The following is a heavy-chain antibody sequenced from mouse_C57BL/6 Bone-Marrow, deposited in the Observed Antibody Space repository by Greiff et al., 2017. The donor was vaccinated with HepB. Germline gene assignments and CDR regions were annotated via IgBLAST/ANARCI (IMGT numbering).Heavy chain of an antibody. CDR2: IYPGDGDT. CDR1: GYAFSSYW. D-gene: IGHD2-2*01. J-gene: IGHJ2*01. V-gene: IGHV1-80*01. CDR3: ARLGGYDPYFDY. Sequence: VQLQQSGAELVKPGASVKISCKASGYAFSSYWMNWVKQRPGKGLEWIGQIYPGDGDTNYNGKFKGKATLTADKSSSTAYMQLSSLTSEDSAVYFCARLGGYDPYFDYWGQGTTLTVSS.